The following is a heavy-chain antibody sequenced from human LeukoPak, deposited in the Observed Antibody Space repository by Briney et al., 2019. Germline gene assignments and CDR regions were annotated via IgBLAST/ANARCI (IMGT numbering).Heavy chain of an antibody. CDR2: IYYSGST. CDR1: GGSISSGDYY. D-gene: IGHD3-10*01. V-gene: IGHV4-30-4*01. CDR3: ARAGEGYGSGSYSKNPDAFDI. J-gene: IGHJ3*02. Sequence: PSETLSLTCTVSGGSISSGDYYWSWIRQPPGKGLEWIGYIYYSGSTYYNPSLKSRVTISVDTSKNQFSLKLSSVTAADTAVYYCARAGEGYGSGSYSKNPDAFDIWGQGTMVTVSS.